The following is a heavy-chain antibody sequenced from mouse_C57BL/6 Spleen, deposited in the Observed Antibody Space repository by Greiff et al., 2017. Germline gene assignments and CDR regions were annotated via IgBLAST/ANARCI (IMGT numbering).Heavy chain of an antibody. CDR2: IHPNSGST. D-gene: IGHD1-1*01. V-gene: IGHV1-64*01. CDR1: GYTFTSYW. Sequence: QVQLQQPGAELVKPGASVKLSCKASGYTFTSYWMHWVKQRPGQGLEWIGMIHPNSGSTNYNEKFKSKATLNVDKSSSTAYMQLSSLTSEDSAVYYCAREVVDAMDYWGQGTSVTVSS. J-gene: IGHJ4*01. CDR3: AREVVDAMDY.